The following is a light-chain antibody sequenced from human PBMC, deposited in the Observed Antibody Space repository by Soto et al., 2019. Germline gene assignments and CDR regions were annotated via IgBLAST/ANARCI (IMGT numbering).Light chain of an antibody. V-gene: IGKV1-5*03. CDR1: QSISSW. CDR3: QHYNTYPWT. J-gene: IGKJ1*01. CDR2: KAS. Sequence: DIQMTQSPSTLSASVGDRVTVTCRASQSISSWLAWYQQQAGKAPKLLIYKASALESGVPSRFSGSGSGTEFTLTISSLEPEDFATYYCQHYNTYPWTFGQGTKVEIK.